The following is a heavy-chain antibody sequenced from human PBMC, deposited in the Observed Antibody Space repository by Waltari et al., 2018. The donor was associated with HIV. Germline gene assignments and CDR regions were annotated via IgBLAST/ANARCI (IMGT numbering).Heavy chain of an antibody. V-gene: IGHV3-30*18. D-gene: IGHD2-15*01. CDR2: ISYDGSNK. CDR3: AKVGRGGSSAAEYFQH. Sequence: RQAPGKGLEWVAVISYDGSNKYYADSVKGRFTISRDNSKNTLYLQMNSLRAEDTAVYYCAKVGRGGSSAAEYFQHWGQGTLVTVSS. J-gene: IGHJ1*01.